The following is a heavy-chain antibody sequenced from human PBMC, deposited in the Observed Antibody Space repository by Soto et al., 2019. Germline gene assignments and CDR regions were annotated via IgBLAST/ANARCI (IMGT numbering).Heavy chain of an antibody. CDR2: INHSGST. V-gene: IGHV4-34*01. J-gene: IGHJ4*02. CDR1: GGSFSGYY. D-gene: IGHD3-22*01. Sequence: SETLSFTCAVYGGSFSGYYWTWIRQPPGTGLEWIGEINHSGSTNYNPSLKSRVTISVDTSKNQFSLKLTSVTAADTAVYYYDSSGYQAPDYWGQGTLVTVSS. CDR3: DSSGYQAPDY.